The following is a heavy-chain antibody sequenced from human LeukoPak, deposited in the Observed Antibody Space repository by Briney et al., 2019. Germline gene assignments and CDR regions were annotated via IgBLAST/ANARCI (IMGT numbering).Heavy chain of an antibody. CDR1: GYTFTSYG. Sequence: GASVKVSCKASGYTFTSYGISWVRQAPGQGLEWMGWISAYNGNTNYAQKLQGRVTMTTDTSASTAYMELRSLRSDDTAVYYCARIWFGELSSRAFDYWGQGTLVTVSS. CDR2: ISAYNGNT. J-gene: IGHJ4*02. CDR3: ARIWFGELSSRAFDY. V-gene: IGHV1-18*01. D-gene: IGHD3-10*01.